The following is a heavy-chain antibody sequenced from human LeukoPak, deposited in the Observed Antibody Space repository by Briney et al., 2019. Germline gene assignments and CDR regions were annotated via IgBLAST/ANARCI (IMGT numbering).Heavy chain of an antibody. CDR3: ARHYDSIAYWYYFDF. V-gene: IGHV4-59*08. J-gene: IGHJ4*02. CDR2: IYYSGST. Sequence: SETLSLTCTVSGGSMSSYYWSWIRQPPGKGLEWIGYIYYSGSTNYNPSLKSRVTITVDTSKNQFSLKLSSVTAADTAVYYCARHYDSIAYWYYFDFWGQGTLVTVSS. D-gene: IGHD3-22*01. CDR1: GGSMSSYY.